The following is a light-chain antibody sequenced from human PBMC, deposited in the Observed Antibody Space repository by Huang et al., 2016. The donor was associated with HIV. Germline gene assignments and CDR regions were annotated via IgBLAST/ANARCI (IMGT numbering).Light chain of an antibody. Sequence: EIVMTQSPAILSVSPGERATLTCRASQSVSNNLAWYQQKPGQAPRLLVYGASTRATGIPARFIGGGSRTDFTLTISSLQSEDFTVYYCQQYSKWPPWTFGQGNKVEIK. CDR2: GAS. CDR1: QSVSNN. CDR3: QQYSKWPPWT. J-gene: IGKJ1*01. V-gene: IGKV3-15*01.